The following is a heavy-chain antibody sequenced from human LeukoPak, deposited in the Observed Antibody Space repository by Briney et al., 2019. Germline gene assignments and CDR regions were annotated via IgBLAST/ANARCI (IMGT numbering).Heavy chain of an antibody. V-gene: IGHV3-33*01. CDR3: VRDNEWLASSSWYFDY. Sequence: PGRSLRLSCAASGFTFSSYGMHWVRQAPGKGLEWVAVIWYDGSNKYYADSVKGRFTISRDNSKNTLYLQMNSLRAEDTAVYYCVRDNEWLASSSWYFDYWGQGTLVTVSS. J-gene: IGHJ4*02. CDR1: GFTFSSYG. D-gene: IGHD6-13*01. CDR2: IWYDGSNK.